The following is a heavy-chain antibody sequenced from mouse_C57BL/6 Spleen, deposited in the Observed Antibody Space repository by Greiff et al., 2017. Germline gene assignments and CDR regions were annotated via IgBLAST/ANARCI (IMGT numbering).Heavy chain of an antibody. CDR2: ISYDGSN. Sequence: ESGPGLVKPSQSLSLTCSVTGYSITSGYYWNWIRQFPGNKLEWMGYISYDGSNNYNPSLKNRISITRDTSKNQFFLKLNSVTTEDTATYYCARDNDYDGYYFDYWGQGTTLTVSS. CDR3: ARDNDYDGYYFDY. CDR1: GYSITSGYY. J-gene: IGHJ2*01. D-gene: IGHD2-4*01. V-gene: IGHV3-6*01.